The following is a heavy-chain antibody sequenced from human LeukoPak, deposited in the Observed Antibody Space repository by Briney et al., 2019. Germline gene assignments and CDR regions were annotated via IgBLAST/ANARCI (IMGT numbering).Heavy chain of an antibody. V-gene: IGHV3-30-3*01. D-gene: IGHD2-2*01. J-gene: IGHJ6*02. Sequence: GRSLRLSCAASGFTFSSYAMHWVRQAPGKGLEWVALISYDGSNKYYADSVKGRFTISRDNSKNTLYLQLNSLRAEDTAVYYCARGDCSSTSCYEGGLHFYYYAMDVRGQGTTVTVSS. CDR3: ARGDCSSTSCYEGGLHFYYYAMDV. CDR2: ISYDGSNK. CDR1: GFTFSSYA.